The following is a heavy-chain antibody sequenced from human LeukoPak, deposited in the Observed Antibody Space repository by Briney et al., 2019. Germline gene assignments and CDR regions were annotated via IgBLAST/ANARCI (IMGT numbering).Heavy chain of an antibody. D-gene: IGHD4-23*01. V-gene: IGHV3-23*01. J-gene: IGHJ4*02. CDR3: AKVYGGNSGPFDY. Sequence: GGSLRLSYAASGFIFSSYDMNWVRQAPGKGLEWVSLISGSGGSTYYADSMKGRFTISRDNSKNTLYLQMNSLRAEDTAVYYCAKVYGGNSGPFDYWGQGTLVTVSS. CDR1: GFIFSSYD. CDR2: ISGSGGST.